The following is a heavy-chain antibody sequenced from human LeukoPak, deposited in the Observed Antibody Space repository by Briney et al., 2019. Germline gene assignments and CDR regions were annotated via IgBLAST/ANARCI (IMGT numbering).Heavy chain of an antibody. CDR2: FDPEDGET. J-gene: IGHJ6*02. CDR1: GYTLTELS. CDR3: ATALTIFGVVPGYYGMDV. Sequence: ASVKVSCKVSGYTLTELSMHWVRQAPGKGLEWMGGFDPEDGETIYAQKFQGRVTMTEDTSTDTAYMELSSLRSEDTAVYYCATALTIFGVVPGYYGMDVWGQGTTVTVSS. V-gene: IGHV1-24*01. D-gene: IGHD3-3*01.